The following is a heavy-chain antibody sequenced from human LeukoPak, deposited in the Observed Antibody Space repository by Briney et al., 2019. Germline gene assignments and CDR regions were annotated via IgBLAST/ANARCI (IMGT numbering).Heavy chain of an antibody. J-gene: IGHJ6*02. D-gene: IGHD5-18*01. CDR3: AKVTDTAMVAHYYYYGMDV. CDR1: GFTFSSYA. V-gene: IGHV3-23*01. Sequence: GGSLRLSCAASGFTFSSYAMSWVRQAPGKGLEWVSAISGSGGSTYYADSVKGRFTISRDNSKNTLYLQMNSLRAEDTAVYYCAKVTDTAMVAHYYYYGMDVWGQGTTVTVSS. CDR2: ISGSGGST.